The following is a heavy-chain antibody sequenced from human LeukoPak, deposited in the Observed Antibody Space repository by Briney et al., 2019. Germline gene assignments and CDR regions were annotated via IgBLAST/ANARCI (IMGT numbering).Heavy chain of an antibody. CDR3: AKGSYYDTHLEY. V-gene: IGHV3-23*01. CDR1: GFTFINYA. D-gene: IGHD3-22*01. CDR2: LTSGGSR. Sequence: PGGSLRLSCAASGFTFINYAMSWVRQAPGKGLEWVSTLTSGGSRNFADSVKGRVTISRDNSKNTLYLQMNSLRAEDTAIYYCAKGSYYDTHLEYWGAGTWVTVSS. J-gene: IGHJ4*02.